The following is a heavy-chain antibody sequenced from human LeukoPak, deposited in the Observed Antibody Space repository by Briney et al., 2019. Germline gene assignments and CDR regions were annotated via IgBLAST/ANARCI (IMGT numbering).Heavy chain of an antibody. Sequence: GGSLRLSCATSGFSLSRNGMHWVRQAPGQGLEWVAFILSDGSYEYYADSVKGRFTISRDNSKNTLYLQMNSLRAEDTAVYYCAKAPGPYSGSYWGYFDYWGQGTLVTVSS. J-gene: IGHJ4*02. CDR1: GFSLSRNG. CDR3: AKAPGPYSGSYWGYFDY. D-gene: IGHD1-26*01. CDR2: ILSDGSYE. V-gene: IGHV3-30*02.